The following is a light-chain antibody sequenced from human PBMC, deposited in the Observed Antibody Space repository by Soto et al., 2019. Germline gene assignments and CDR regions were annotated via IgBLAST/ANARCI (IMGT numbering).Light chain of an antibody. CDR2: DVS. J-gene: IGLJ2*01. Sequence: QSVVTQPASVSGSPGQSVTISCIGTSSDVGGDNYVSWYQQYPGTAPKLVIYDVSNRPSGVSNRFSGSKSGTTASLTISGLQTEDEAVYHCNSYSSSSTPLFGGGTQLTVL. V-gene: IGLV2-14*01. CDR1: SSDVGGDNY. CDR3: NSYSSSSTPL.